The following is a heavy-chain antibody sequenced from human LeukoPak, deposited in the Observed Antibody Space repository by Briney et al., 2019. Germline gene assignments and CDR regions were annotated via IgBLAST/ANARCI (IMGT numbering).Heavy chain of an antibody. Sequence: GASVKVSCKASGYTFTTYAMHWVRQAPGQRLEWMGWINGDNGNTKYSQKFQGRVTITRDTSAYTAYMELRSLSSADTAVYFCARVDTAMIDHDYWGQGTLVTVSS. CDR2: INGDNGNT. CDR1: GYTFTTYA. D-gene: IGHD5-18*01. CDR3: ARVDTAMIDHDY. J-gene: IGHJ4*02. V-gene: IGHV1-3*01.